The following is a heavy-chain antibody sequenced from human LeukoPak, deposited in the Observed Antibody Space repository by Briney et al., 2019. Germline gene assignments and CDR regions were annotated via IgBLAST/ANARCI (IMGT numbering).Heavy chain of an antibody. Sequence: ASVKVSCKASGGTFSSYAISWVRQAPGQGLEWMGGIIPIFGTANYAQKFQGRVTITADESTSTAYMELSSLRSEDTAVYYCARASRHLLAVQGDYYYSLVVWGKGTPVTVSS. CDR3: ARASRHLLAVQGDYYYSLVV. CDR1: GGTFSSYA. CDR2: IIPIFGTA. J-gene: IGHJ6*03. V-gene: IGHV1-69*13. D-gene: IGHD1-1*01.